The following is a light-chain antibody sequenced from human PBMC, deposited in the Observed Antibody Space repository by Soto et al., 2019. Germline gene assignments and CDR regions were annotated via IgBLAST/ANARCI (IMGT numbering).Light chain of an antibody. CDR2: GAS. Sequence: EIVMTQSPATLSVSPGERATLSCRASQSVGSNLAWYQQKPGQAPRLLIYGASTRATGIPARFSGSGSGTEFTLTIRSPQSEDFAIYFCQQYNNWPPDRTFGQGTKVEIK. J-gene: IGKJ1*01. CDR3: QQYNNWPPDRT. V-gene: IGKV3-15*01. CDR1: QSVGSN.